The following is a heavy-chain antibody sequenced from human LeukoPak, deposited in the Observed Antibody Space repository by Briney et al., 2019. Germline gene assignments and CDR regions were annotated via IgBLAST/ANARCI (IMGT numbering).Heavy chain of an antibody. V-gene: IGHV4-59*01. CDR3: ARSSSSWEAERLGP. CDR1: GGSISSSY. CDR2: IYYSGRT. Sequence: SETLSLTGTVLGGSISSSYSGWIPQPPGKGLEWWGYIYYSGRTNYNPCLKSPVTISVDTTKNQFSLKLSSVTAADTAVYYCARSSSSWEAERLGPWGQGNLVTVSS. D-gene: IGHD6-13*01. J-gene: IGHJ5*02.